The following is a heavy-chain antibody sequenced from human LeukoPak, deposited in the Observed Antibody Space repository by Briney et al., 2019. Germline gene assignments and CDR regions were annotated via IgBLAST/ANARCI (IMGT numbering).Heavy chain of an antibody. J-gene: IGHJ5*02. Sequence: ASVKVSCKASGYTFTSYGISWVRQAPGQGLEWMGWISAYNGNTNYAQKLQGRVTMTTDTSTSTAYTELRSLRSDDTAVYYCARDGGYYGSGNWFDPWGQGTLVTVSS. V-gene: IGHV1-18*01. D-gene: IGHD3-10*01. CDR3: ARDGGYYGSGNWFDP. CDR2: ISAYNGNT. CDR1: GYTFTSYG.